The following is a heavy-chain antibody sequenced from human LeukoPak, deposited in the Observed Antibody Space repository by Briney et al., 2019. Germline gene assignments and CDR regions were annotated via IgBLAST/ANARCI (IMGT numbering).Heavy chain of an antibody. CDR3: AQAVGYCTTTSCYSNYFDY. V-gene: IGHV3-74*01. Sequence: GGSLRLSCAASGFTFSSYWMNWVRHAPGKGLVWVSRIASDGSSTTYADSVKSRFTISRDNSKSTLYLQMNSLRAEDTAVYYCAQAVGYCTTTSCYSNYFDYWGQGTLVTVSS. D-gene: IGHD2-2*02. CDR2: IASDGSST. J-gene: IGHJ4*02. CDR1: GFTFSSYW.